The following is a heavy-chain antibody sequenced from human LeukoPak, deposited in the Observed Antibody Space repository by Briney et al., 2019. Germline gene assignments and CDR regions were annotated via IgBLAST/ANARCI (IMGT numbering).Heavy chain of an antibody. D-gene: IGHD5-12*01. Sequence: ASVKVSCKASGYTFTVDYMDCVRQAPGQGLEWMGWINTNFGGADYGQKYQGRVTMTRDTSISTAYMELSRLTSDDTAIYYCASGYDRGLYWGQGTLVTVSS. CDR2: INTNFGGA. CDR1: GYTFTVDY. V-gene: IGHV1-2*02. J-gene: IGHJ4*02. CDR3: ASGYDRGLY.